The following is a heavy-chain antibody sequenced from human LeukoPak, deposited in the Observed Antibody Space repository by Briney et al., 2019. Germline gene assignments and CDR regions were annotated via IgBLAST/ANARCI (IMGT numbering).Heavy chain of an antibody. CDR2: ISGYNGDA. Sequence: ASVKVSCKASGYTFTSYGISWVRKAPGQGLEWMAWISGYNGDANYVQKFQDRITMTTDTSTSTAYLELTSLRSDDTAVYYCARDWGAPHTLNFDSWGQETLVTVSS. D-gene: IGHD1-26*01. CDR1: GYTFTSYG. V-gene: IGHV1-18*01. J-gene: IGHJ4*02. CDR3: ARDWGAPHTLNFDS.